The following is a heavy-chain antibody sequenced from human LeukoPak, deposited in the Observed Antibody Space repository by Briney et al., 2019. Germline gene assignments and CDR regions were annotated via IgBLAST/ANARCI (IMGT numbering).Heavy chain of an antibody. CDR3: MTRDTSGY. CDR1: GFTFSSYG. CDR2: ISYDGSNK. Sequence: GRSLRLSCAASGFTFSSYGMHWVRQAPGKGLEWVAVISYDGSNKYYADSVKGRFTISRDNSKNTLYLQMNSLRAEDTAVYYCMTRDTSGYWGQGTLVTVSS. D-gene: IGHD3-10*01. J-gene: IGHJ4*02. V-gene: IGHV3-30*03.